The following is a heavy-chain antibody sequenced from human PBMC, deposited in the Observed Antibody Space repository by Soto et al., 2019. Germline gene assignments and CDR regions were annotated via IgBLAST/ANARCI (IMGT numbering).Heavy chain of an antibody. D-gene: IGHD2-2*01. V-gene: IGHV3-7*01. CDR3: ASPLGYCSSTSCLNFDY. CDR2: IKQDGSEK. J-gene: IGHJ4*02. Sequence: GGSLRLSCAASGFTFSSYWMSWVRQAPGKGLERVANIKQDGSEKYYVDSVKGRFTISRDNAKNSLYLQMNSLRAEDTAVYYCASPLGYCSSTSCLNFDYWGQGTLVTVSS. CDR1: GFTFSSYW.